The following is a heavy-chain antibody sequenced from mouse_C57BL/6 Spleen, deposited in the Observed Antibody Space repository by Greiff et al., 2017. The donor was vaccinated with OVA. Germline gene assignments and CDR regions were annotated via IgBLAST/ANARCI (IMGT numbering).Heavy chain of an antibody. CDR1: GYAFSSSW. CDR2: IYPGDGDT. CDR3: ARGITTEAKNAMDF. Sequence: VQVVESGPELVKPGASVKISCKASGYAFSSSWMNWVKQRPGKGLEWIGRIYPGDGDTNYNGKFKGKATLTADKSSSTAYMQLRSLTSEDSAVYCCARGITTEAKNAMDFWGQGTSVTGSS. D-gene: IGHD1-1*01. V-gene: IGHV1-82*01. J-gene: IGHJ4*01.